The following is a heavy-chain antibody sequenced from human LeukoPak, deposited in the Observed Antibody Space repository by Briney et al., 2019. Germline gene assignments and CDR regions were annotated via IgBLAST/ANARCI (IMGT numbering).Heavy chain of an antibody. V-gene: IGHV3-23*01. Sequence: GGSLRLSCAASGFTFSTCAMSRVRQAPGKGLEWVSGISGTTSGTYYADSVKGRFTISRDNSKNTLFLQVNSLRAEDTAVYYCAKVRTYFYHVLGVWGQGTTVTVSS. CDR1: GFTFSTCA. D-gene: IGHD1-14*01. CDR2: ISGTTSGT. J-gene: IGHJ6*02. CDR3: AKVRTYFYHVLGV.